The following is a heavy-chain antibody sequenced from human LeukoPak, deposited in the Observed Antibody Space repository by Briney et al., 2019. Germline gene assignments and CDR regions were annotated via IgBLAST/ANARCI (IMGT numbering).Heavy chain of an antibody. D-gene: IGHD3-10*01. CDR3: ATLYGSGSYYED. V-gene: IGHV3-74*01. Sequence: GGSLRLSCAASGFTFSSYWMHWVRQAPGKGLVWVSRINSDGSSTSYADSVKGRFTISRDNAENTLYLQMNSLRAEDTAVYYCATLYGSGSYYEDWGQGTLVTVSS. CDR2: INSDGSST. CDR1: GFTFSSYW. J-gene: IGHJ4*02.